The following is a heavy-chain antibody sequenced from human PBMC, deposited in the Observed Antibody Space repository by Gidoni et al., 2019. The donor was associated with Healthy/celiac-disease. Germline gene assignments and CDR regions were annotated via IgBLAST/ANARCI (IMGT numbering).Heavy chain of an antibody. Sequence: QLQLQESGPGLVKPSETLSLTCTASGGSISSSSYYWGWLRQPPGKGLARIGSIHYSGSTYSTPSLKSRVTISVDTSKNQFSLKLSSVTAADTAVYYCSRLIAAAGDYWGQGTLVTVSS. CDR1: GGSISSSSYY. CDR2: IHYSGST. D-gene: IGHD6-13*01. CDR3: SRLIAAAGDY. J-gene: IGHJ4*02. V-gene: IGHV4-39*01.